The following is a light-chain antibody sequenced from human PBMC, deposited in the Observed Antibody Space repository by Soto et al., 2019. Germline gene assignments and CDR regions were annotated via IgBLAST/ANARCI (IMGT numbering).Light chain of an antibody. V-gene: IGLV2-14*03. Sequence: QSALAQPASVSGSPGQSITISCTGTSSDVGAYNYVSWYQQHPGKVPKVIIYDVTNRPSGVSSRFSGSKSGNTASLTISGLQAEDEADYYCSSFTRNSIRVFGGGTKLTVL. CDR3: SSFTRNSIRV. CDR1: SSDVGAYNY. J-gene: IGLJ3*02. CDR2: DVT.